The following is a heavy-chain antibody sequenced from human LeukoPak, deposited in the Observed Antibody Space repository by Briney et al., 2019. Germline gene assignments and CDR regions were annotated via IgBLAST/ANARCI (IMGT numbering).Heavy chain of an antibody. CDR3: SGYDFDSSGYSPLDI. CDR1: GFTFSDAW. J-gene: IGHJ4*02. CDR2: IKSKTDGGTT. D-gene: IGHD3-22*01. V-gene: IGHV3-15*01. Sequence: GGSLRLSCAASGFTFSDAWMTWVRQAPGKGLEWVGRIKSKTDGGTTDYAAPVRGRFTISRDDSKNTVYLQMNSLKTEDTAVYYCSGYDFDSSGYSPLDIWGQGTLVTVSS.